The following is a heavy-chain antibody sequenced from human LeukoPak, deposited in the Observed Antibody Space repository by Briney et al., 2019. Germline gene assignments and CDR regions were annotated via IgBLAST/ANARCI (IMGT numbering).Heavy chain of an antibody. D-gene: IGHD3/OR15-3a*01. CDR3: ATMIFGGGFDY. CDR1: GFRFSDHY. V-gene: IGHV3-11*06. J-gene: IGHJ4*02. Sequence: PGGSLRLSCAASGFRFSDHYMNWIRQAPGKGLEWVSYISGSSTHTNYADSVKGRFTISRDNAKKSLYLQMNSLRAEDTAAYYCATMIFGGGFDYWGQGTLVTVSS. CDR2: ISGSSTHT.